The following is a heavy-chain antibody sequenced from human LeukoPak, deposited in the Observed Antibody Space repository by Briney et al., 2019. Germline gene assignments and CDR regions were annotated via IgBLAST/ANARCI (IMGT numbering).Heavy chain of an antibody. CDR2: IIPIFGTA. Sequence: SVKVSCKASGGTFSSYAISWVRQAPGQRLEWMGGIIPIFGTANYAQKFQGRVTITADESTSTAYMELSSLRSEDTVVYYCAREGIAVATHAFDIWGQGTMVTVSS. J-gene: IGHJ3*02. D-gene: IGHD6-19*01. CDR3: AREGIAVATHAFDI. CDR1: GGTFSSYA. V-gene: IGHV1-69*13.